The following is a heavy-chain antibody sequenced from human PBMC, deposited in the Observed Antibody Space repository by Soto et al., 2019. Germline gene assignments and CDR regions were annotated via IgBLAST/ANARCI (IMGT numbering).Heavy chain of an antibody. CDR2: INHSGST. CDR1: GESFSAYY. D-gene: IGHD4-17*01. CDR3: ARGGGMTTVTTGKIFDY. V-gene: IGHV4-34*01. J-gene: IGHJ4*02. Sequence: SETLSLTCAVYGESFSAYYWSWIRQPPGKGLEWIGEINHSGSTNYNPSLKSRVTISVDTSKNQFSLNLNSVTAADTAVYYCARGGGMTTVTTGKIFDYSGQGNLVTV.